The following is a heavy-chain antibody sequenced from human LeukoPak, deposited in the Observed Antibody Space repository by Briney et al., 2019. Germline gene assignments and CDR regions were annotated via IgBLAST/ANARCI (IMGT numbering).Heavy chain of an antibody. D-gene: IGHD6-19*01. V-gene: IGHV3-21*01. CDR2: ISSSSTYI. Sequence: GGSLRRSCAASGFTFSSYTMNWVRQAPGKGLEWVSSISSSSTYIYYADSVRGRFTISRDNAKNSLYLQMNSLRVEDTAVFYCARAVAVAAPGAPYAMDVWGQGTTVTVSS. CDR3: ARAVAVAAPGAPYAMDV. CDR1: GFTFSSYT. J-gene: IGHJ6*02.